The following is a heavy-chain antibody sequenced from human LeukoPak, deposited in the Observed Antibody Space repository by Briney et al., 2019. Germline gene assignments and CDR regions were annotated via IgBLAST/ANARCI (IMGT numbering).Heavy chain of an antibody. CDR3: AGVPVAAAGIAVAGAYYYYGMDV. J-gene: IGHJ6*02. CDR1: GGSISRYY. Sequence: SETLSLTCTVSGGSISRYYWSWIRRPPGKGLEWIGYIYYSGSTNYNPSLKSRVTISVDTSKNQFSLKLSSVTAADTAVYYCAGVPVAAAGIAVAGAYYYYGMDVWGQGTTVTVSS. V-gene: IGHV4-59*01. CDR2: IYYSGST. D-gene: IGHD6-19*01.